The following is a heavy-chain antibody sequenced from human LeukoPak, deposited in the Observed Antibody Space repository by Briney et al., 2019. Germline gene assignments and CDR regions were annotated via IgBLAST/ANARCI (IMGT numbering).Heavy chain of an antibody. J-gene: IGHJ3*02. Sequence: EASVKVSCKASGYTFTSYGISWVRQAPGQGLEWMGWISAYNGNTNYAQKLQGRVTMTTDTSTSTAYMELRSLRSDDTAVYYCAKSLRFLERLDAFDIWGQGTMVTVSS. D-gene: IGHD3-3*01. CDR3: AKSLRFLERLDAFDI. CDR2: ISAYNGNT. V-gene: IGHV1-18*01. CDR1: GYTFTSYG.